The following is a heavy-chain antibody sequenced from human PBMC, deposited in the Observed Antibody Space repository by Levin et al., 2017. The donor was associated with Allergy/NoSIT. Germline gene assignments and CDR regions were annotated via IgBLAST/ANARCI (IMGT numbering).Heavy chain of an antibody. J-gene: IGHJ4*02. Sequence: SETLSLTCTVSGGSISSSSYYWGWIRQPPGKGLEWIGSIYYSGSTYYNPSLKSRVTISVDTSKNQFSLKLSSVTAADTAVYYCARIYVDKRGYYFDYWGQGTLVTVSS. CDR2: IYYSGST. CDR1: GGSISSSSYY. D-gene: IGHD5-12*01. V-gene: IGHV4-39*01. CDR3: ARIYVDKRGYYFDY.